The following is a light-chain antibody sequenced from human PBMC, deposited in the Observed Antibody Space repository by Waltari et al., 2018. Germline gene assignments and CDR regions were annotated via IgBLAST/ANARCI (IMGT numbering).Light chain of an antibody. CDR3: QQYYGPPYN. V-gene: IGKV4-1*01. CDR1: HSVLDYFHNKDS. J-gene: IGKJ2*01. Sequence: DIMMTQSPDLLAVSLGERASIKCKSSHSVLDYFHNKDSLAWYQQKAGQPPRLLIHWASTRETGVPDRFSGSGSGTDFTLTISSMQAEDAALYYCQQYYGPPYNFGQGTRLEIK. CDR2: WAS.